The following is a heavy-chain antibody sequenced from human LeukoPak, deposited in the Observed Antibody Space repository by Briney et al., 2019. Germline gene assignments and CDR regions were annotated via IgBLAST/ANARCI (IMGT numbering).Heavy chain of an antibody. Sequence: GGSLRLSRAAPGFTFSNLWMSWVRQAPGKGLKWVANIKQDGSEKYYVDSVKGRFTISRDNAQNSLYLQMNSLRAEDTAIYYCATSTAAAGTDWGQGTLVTVSS. D-gene: IGHD6-13*01. J-gene: IGHJ4*02. CDR1: GFTFSNLW. CDR2: IKQDGSEK. CDR3: ATSTAAAGTD. V-gene: IGHV3-7*03.